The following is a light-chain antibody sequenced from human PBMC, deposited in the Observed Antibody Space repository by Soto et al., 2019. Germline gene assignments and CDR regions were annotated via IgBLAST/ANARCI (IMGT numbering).Light chain of an antibody. V-gene: IGLV2-14*03. CDR1: SSDVGAYNF. Sequence: QSVLTQPASVSGSPGQSITISCTGTSSDVGAYNFVSWYLQHPGKVPKLMIFDVSSRPSGVSDRFSGSKSGNTASLTISWLQAYDEGYYYCSSYTSSSTHVFGSGTKVTAL. CDR2: DVS. CDR3: SSYTSSSTHV. J-gene: IGLJ1*01.